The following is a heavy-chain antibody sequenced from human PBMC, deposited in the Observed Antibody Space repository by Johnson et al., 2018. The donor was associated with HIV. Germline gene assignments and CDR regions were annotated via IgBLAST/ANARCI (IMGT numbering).Heavy chain of an antibody. CDR3: AKDPGDCSSTSCYAFDI. D-gene: IGHD2-2*01. CDR1: GFTFSSYA. V-gene: IGHV3-30-3*01. J-gene: IGHJ3*02. Sequence: QVQLVESGGGVVQPGRSVRLSCVVSGFTFSSYAMHWVRQAPGKGLEWVAVISYDGSNKYYADSVKGRFTISRDNSKNTLYLQMNSLRAEDTAVYYCAKDPGDCSSTSCYAFDIWGQGTMVTVSS. CDR2: ISYDGSNK.